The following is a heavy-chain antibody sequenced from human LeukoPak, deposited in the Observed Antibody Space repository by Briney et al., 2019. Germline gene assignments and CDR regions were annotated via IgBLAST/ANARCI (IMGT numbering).Heavy chain of an antibody. Sequence: GGSLRLSCAASGFTFSSYGMHWIRQAPGKGLEWVAFIRNDGSIIYNADSVKGRFTISRDNPKNTLYLQMNSLRADDTAVYYCAKDTPLCYFDYWGQGTLVTVSS. CDR3: AKDTPLCYFDY. D-gene: IGHD3-16*01. CDR2: IRNDGSII. V-gene: IGHV3-30*02. J-gene: IGHJ4*02. CDR1: GFTFSSYG.